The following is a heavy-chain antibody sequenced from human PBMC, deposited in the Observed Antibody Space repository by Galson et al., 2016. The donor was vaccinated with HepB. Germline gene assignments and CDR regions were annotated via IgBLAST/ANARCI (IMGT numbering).Heavy chain of an antibody. CDR2: FIPIFGTS. J-gene: IGHJ4*02. CDR1: GGSFSSQA. Sequence: SCKASGGSFSSQAISWVRQAPGQGLEWMGGFIPIFGTSNYAQKFQDRVTITADESSSTVYMDLSSLRFEDTAMYYCARESYRRNGFANNFESWGQGTLVIVSS. D-gene: IGHD5-24*01. V-gene: IGHV1-69*01. CDR3: ARESYRRNGFANNFES.